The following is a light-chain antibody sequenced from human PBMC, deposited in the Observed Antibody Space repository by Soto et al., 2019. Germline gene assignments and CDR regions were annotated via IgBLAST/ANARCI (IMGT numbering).Light chain of an antibody. CDR3: QQLNSYPYT. CDR2: AAS. CDR1: QGISSY. J-gene: IGKJ2*01. V-gene: IGKV1-9*01. Sequence: DIQLTQSPSFLSASVGDRVTITCRASQGISSYLARYQQKPGKAPKLLIYAASTLQSAVPSRFGGSGSGTEFTLTSSSPQPEDFATYYCQQLNSYPYTFGQGTKLEIK.